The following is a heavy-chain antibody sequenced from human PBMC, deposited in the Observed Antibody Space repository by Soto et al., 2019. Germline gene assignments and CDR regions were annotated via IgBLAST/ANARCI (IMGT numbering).Heavy chain of an antibody. CDR3: ARKGIKIFGVVQHVYGMEV. CDR1: GGTFSSYA. V-gene: IGHV1-69*13. CDR2: IIPIFGTA. D-gene: IGHD3-3*01. Sequence: SVKVSCKASGGTFSSYAISWVRQAPGQGLEWMGGIIPIFGTANYAQKFQGRVTITADESTSTAYMELSSLRSEDTAVHYCARKGIKIFGVVQHVYGMEVWGQGTTVTVSS. J-gene: IGHJ6*02.